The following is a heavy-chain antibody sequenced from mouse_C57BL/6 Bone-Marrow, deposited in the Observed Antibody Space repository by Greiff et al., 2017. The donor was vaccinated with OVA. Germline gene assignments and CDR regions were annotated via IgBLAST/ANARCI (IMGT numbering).Heavy chain of an antibody. CDR2: ISSGGDYI. Sequence: DVHLVESGEGLVKPGGSLKLSCAASGFTFSSYAMSWVRQTPEKRLEWVAYISSGGDYIYYADTVKGRFTISRDNARNTLYLQMSSLKSEDTAMYYCTRVAGTDWYFDVWGTGTTVTVSS. CDR3: TRVAGTDWYFDV. D-gene: IGHD3-3*01. J-gene: IGHJ1*03. V-gene: IGHV5-9-1*02. CDR1: GFTFSSYA.